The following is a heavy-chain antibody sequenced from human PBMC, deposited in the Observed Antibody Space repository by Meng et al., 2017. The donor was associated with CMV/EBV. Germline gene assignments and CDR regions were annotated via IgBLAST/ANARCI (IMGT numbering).Heavy chain of an antibody. D-gene: IGHD6-19*01. CDR1: GYTFTGYY. J-gene: IGHJ4*02. CDR3: ARGSVAGFDY. V-gene: IGHV3-30-3*01. CDR2: ISYDGSNK. Sequence: QVRLGQAGAEVKKPGASVKVSCKASGYTFTGYYMHWVRQAPGQGLEWVAVISYDGSNKYYADSVKGRFTISRDNSKNTLYLQMNSLRAEDTAVYYCARGSVAGFDYWGQGTLVTVSS.